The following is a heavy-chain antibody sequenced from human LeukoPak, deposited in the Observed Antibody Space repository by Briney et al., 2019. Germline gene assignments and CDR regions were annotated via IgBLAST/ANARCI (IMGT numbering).Heavy chain of an antibody. V-gene: IGHV3-9*01. J-gene: IGHJ4*02. CDR1: GFTFGDYA. CDR3: VRDVLPVSRSGFDQ. D-gene: IGHD3-3*01. CDR2: INWNSGGI. Sequence: GGSLRLSWEASGFTFGDYAMHWVGQAPGKGLEWVSTINWNSGGIGYADSVKGRFTISRDNAKNSLYLHLNSLRPEDTAFYYCVRDVLPVSRSGFDQWGQGTLVTVSS.